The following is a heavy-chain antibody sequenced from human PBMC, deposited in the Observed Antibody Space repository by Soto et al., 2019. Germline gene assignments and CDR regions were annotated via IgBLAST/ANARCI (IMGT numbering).Heavy chain of an antibody. CDR2: IYHSGST. CDR1: GGSISSSNW. J-gene: IGHJ4*02. V-gene: IGHV4-4*02. D-gene: IGHD3-22*01. Sequence: SETLSLTCAVSGGSISSSNWWSWVRQPPGKGLEWIGEIYHSGSTNYNPSLKSRVTISVDTSKNQFSLKLSSVTAADTAVYYCARDYYDSSGYVRNWGQGTLVTVSS. CDR3: ARDYYDSSGYVRN.